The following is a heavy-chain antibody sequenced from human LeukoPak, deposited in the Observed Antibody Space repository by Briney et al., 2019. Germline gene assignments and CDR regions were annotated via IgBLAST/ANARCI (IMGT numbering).Heavy chain of an antibody. CDR2: ISGSGGST. CDR1: GFTFSSYA. J-gene: IGHJ5*02. V-gene: IGHV3-23*01. Sequence: PGGFLRLSCAASGFTFSSYAMSWVRQAPGKGLEWVSAISGSGGSTYFADSVKGRFTISRDNFKNTLYLQMNSLRAEDKAVYYCAKTSGYRRFDPWGQGTLVTVSS. CDR3: AKTSGYRRFDP. D-gene: IGHD5-12*01.